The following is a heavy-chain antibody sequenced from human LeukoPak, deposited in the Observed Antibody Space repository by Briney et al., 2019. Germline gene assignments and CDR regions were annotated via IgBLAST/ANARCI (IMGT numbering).Heavy chain of an antibody. D-gene: IGHD2-2*01. CDR1: GFTFSSYA. V-gene: IGHV3-30*04. CDR2: ISYDGSNK. J-gene: IGHJ4*02. Sequence: GGSLRLSCAASGFTFSSYAMHWVRQAPGKGLEWVAVISYDGSNKYYADSVYGRFTISRDNSKNTLYLQMNSLRAEDTAVYYCARDPYTVVVPAADYWGQGTLVTVSS. CDR3: ARDPYTVVVPAADY.